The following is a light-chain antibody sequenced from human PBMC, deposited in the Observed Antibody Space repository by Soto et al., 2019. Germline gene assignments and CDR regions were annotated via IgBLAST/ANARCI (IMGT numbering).Light chain of an antibody. V-gene: IGKV3-20*01. J-gene: IGKJ1*01. CDR3: QQYGSSPTWT. Sequence: VLTQSPGTLSLSPGESATLSCRDSQSVSSNYLAWYQQKPGQAPRLLIYGASTRASGIPDRFSGSGSGTDFTLTVSRLEPEDSAVYYCQQYGSSPTWTFGQGTKVDIK. CDR2: GAS. CDR1: QSVSSNY.